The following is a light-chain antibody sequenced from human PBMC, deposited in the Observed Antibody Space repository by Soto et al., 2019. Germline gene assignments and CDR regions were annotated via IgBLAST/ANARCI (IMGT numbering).Light chain of an antibody. Sequence: EIVLTQSPATLSLSPGETATLSCRASQSVSSYLAWYQQKPGQAPRLLIYDASNRATGIPARFSGSGSGTDFTLTISSLEPEDFAVYYCQQRSNWSMYTFGQGTKLEIK. J-gene: IGKJ2*01. CDR1: QSVSSY. CDR3: QQRSNWSMYT. CDR2: DAS. V-gene: IGKV3-11*01.